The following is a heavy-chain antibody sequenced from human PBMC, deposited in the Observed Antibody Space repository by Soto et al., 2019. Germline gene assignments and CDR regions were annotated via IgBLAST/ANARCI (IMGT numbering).Heavy chain of an antibody. J-gene: IGHJ4*02. CDR3: ARGTVVGAMDY. Sequence: QVQLVESGGGVVRTGRSLRLSCAASGFTFNTYGMHWVRQAPGKGLEWVALIYYDGSNKFYADSVKGRFTVSRDNSKNTLYLQLNSLRTEDTAVYYCARGTVVGAMDYWGQGTLVTVSS. CDR2: IYYDGSNK. V-gene: IGHV3-33*01. D-gene: IGHD1-26*01. CDR1: GFTFNTYG.